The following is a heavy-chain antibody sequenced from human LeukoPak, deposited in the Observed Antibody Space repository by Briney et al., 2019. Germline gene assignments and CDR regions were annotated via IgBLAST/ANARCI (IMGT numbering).Heavy chain of an antibody. Sequence: GGSLRLSCAASGLTFSSYSMNWVRQAPGEGLEWVSSISSSSNYIYYADSVKGRFTISRDNSKNTLYLQMNTLTPDDTAVYYCAKQGFDPWGQGTLVTVSS. CDR1: GLTFSSYS. J-gene: IGHJ5*02. CDR3: AKQGFDP. V-gene: IGHV3-21*01. CDR2: ISSSSNYI.